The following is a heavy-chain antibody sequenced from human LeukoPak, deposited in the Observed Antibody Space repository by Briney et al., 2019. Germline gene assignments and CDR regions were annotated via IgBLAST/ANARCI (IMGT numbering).Heavy chain of an antibody. CDR1: GFTFSSYA. CDR2: ISYDGSNK. J-gene: IGHJ4*02. V-gene: IGHV3-30-3*01. D-gene: IGHD6-19*01. Sequence: GGSLRLSCAASGFTFSSYAMHWVRQAPGKGLEWVAVISYDGSNKYYADSVKGRFTISRDNSKNTLYLQMNSLRAEDTAVYYCARQHSGWFFDYWGQGTLVTVSS. CDR3: ARQHSGWFFDY.